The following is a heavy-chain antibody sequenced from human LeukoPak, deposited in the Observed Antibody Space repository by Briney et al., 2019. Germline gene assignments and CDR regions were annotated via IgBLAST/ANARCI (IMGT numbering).Heavy chain of an antibody. V-gene: IGHV3-7*01. CDR1: GFTFSSYW. J-gene: IGHJ4*02. CDR2: IKQAGSEK. CDR3: ARGGGYYYFDY. Sequence: GALRLSCAASGFTFSSYWMSWVRQAPGKGLEWVANIKQAGSEKYYVDSVKGRFTISRDNAKNSLYLQMNSLRAEDTAVYYCARGGGYYYFDYWGQGTLVTVSS. D-gene: IGHD3-22*01.